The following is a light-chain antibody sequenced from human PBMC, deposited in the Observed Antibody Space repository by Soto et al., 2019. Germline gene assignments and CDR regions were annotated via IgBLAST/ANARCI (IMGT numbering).Light chain of an antibody. V-gene: IGKV1-27*01. Sequence: DIQMTQSPSSLSASVGDRVTITCRASQGIRNSLGWYQQKPGKVPKVLIYAASSLQSGVPFRFSGSGSGTDLNLNISDLQPEDVATYYCQEYNSAPWTFGQGTRVEIK. CDR2: AAS. CDR3: QEYNSAPWT. J-gene: IGKJ1*01. CDR1: QGIRNS.